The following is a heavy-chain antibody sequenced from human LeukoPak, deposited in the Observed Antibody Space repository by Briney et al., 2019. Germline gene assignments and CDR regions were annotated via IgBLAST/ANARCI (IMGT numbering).Heavy chain of an antibody. CDR3: AREGDAFDI. Sequence: GGYLSLYCAAYGFTFSSYSMNWVRQAPGKGLEWVSSISSSSSYIYYADSVKGRFTTSRDNAKNSLYLQMNSLRAEDTAVYYCAREGDAFDIWGQETMVTVSS. J-gene: IGHJ3*02. CDR2: ISSSSSYI. V-gene: IGHV3-21*01. CDR1: GFTFSSYS.